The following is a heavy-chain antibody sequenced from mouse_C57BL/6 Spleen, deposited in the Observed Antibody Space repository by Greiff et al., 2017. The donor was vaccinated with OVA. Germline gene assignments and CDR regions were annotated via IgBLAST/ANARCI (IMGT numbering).Heavy chain of an antibody. Sequence: QVQLQQPGAELVKPGASVKLSCKASGYTFTSYWMQWVKQRPGQGLEWIGEIDPSDSYTNYNQKFKGKATLTVDTSSSTAYMQLSSLTSEDSAVYYCARPYYYGSSSSYWYFDVRGTGTTVTVSS. J-gene: IGHJ1*03. V-gene: IGHV1-50*01. CDR3: ARPYYYGSSSSYWYFDV. D-gene: IGHD1-1*01. CDR2: IDPSDSYT. CDR1: GYTFTSYW.